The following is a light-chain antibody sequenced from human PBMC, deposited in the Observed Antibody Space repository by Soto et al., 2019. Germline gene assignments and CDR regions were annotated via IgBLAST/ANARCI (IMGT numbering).Light chain of an antibody. V-gene: IGKV3-15*01. CDR1: QSVSSN. CDR2: GAS. J-gene: IGKJ1*01. CDR3: HQYNNLPRT. Sequence: EIVMTQSPATLSVSPGERATLSCRASQSVSSNLAWYQQKPGQAPRLLIYGASTRATGIPARFSGSGSGTEFTLTISSLQSEDFAVYYCHQYNNLPRTFAQWTKVDIK.